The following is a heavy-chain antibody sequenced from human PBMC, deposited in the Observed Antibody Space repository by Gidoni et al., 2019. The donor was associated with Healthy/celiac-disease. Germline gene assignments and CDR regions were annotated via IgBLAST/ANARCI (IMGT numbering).Heavy chain of an antibody. CDR3: ARGLSSSIAARLNWFDP. J-gene: IGHJ5*02. D-gene: IGHD6-6*01. CDR2: IIHSGST. CDR1: GGSFSGYY. Sequence: QVQLQQWGEGLLKPSETLSLTCAVYGGSFSGYYWSWIRPPPGKGPEGIVEIIHSGSTNYNPSLKSRVTISVDTSKNQFSLKLSSVTAADTAVYYCARGLSSSIAARLNWFDPWGQGTLVTVSS. V-gene: IGHV4-34*01.